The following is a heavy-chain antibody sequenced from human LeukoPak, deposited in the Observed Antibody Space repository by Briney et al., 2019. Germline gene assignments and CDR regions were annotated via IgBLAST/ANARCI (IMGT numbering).Heavy chain of an antibody. D-gene: IGHD3-22*01. Sequence: PGGSLRLSCAASGFTFSSYGMSWVRQAPGKGLEWVSAISGSGGSTYYADSVKGRFTISRDNSKNTLYLQMNSLRAEDTAVYYCAKTGYYDSSGYPIYFDYWGQGTLVTVSS. CDR2: ISGSGGST. CDR1: GFTFSSYG. J-gene: IGHJ4*02. CDR3: AKTGYYDSSGYPIYFDY. V-gene: IGHV3-23*01.